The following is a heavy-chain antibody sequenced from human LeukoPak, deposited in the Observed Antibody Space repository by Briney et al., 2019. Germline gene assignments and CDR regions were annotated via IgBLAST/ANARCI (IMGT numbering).Heavy chain of an antibody. D-gene: IGHD6-19*01. CDR2: ISGSGGST. CDR1: GFTFSSYA. J-gene: IGHJ4*02. CDR3: AKMGLAVADTCYFDY. Sequence: GGSLRLSCAASGFTFSSYAMSWVRQAPGKGLEWVSAISGSGGSTYYVDSVKGRFTISRDNSKNTLYLQMNSLRAEDTAVYYCAKMGLAVADTCYFDYWGQGTLVTVSS. V-gene: IGHV3-23*01.